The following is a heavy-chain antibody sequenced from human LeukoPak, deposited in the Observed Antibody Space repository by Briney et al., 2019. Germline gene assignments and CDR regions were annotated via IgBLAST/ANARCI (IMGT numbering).Heavy chain of an antibody. CDR3: AKDPGGDVSGGAFDI. Sequence: PGGSLRLSCAASGFTFSSYGMHWVRQAPGKGLEWVAFIRYDGSNKYYADSVKGRFTISRDNSKNTLYLQMNSLRAEDTAVYYCAKDPGGDVSGGAFDIWGQGTMVTVSS. V-gene: IGHV3-30*02. CDR2: IRYDGSNK. J-gene: IGHJ3*02. D-gene: IGHD2-21*01. CDR1: GFTFSSYG.